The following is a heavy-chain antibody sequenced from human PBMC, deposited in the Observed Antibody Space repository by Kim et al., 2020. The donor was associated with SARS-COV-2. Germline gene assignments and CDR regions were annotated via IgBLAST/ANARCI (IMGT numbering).Heavy chain of an antibody. CDR1: GYTFTGYY. CDR2: INPNSGGT. J-gene: IGHJ4*02. CDR3: ARTIFDTFGEPNDY. D-gene: IGHD3-16*01. V-gene: IGHV1-2*02. Sequence: ASVKVSCKASGYTFTGYYMHWVRQAPGQGLEWMGWINPNSGGTNYAQKFQGRVTMTRDTSISTAYMELSRLRSDDTAVYYCARTIFDTFGEPNDYWGQGTLVTVSS.